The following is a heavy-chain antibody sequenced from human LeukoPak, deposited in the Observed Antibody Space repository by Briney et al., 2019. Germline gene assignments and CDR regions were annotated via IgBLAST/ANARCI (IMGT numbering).Heavy chain of an antibody. V-gene: IGHV4-4*02. D-gene: IGHD3-22*01. CDR2: IYHSGST. Sequence: PSGTLSLTCAVSGGSISSSNWWSWVRQPPGKGLEWIGEIYHSGSTNYNPSLKSRVTISVDTSKNQFSLKLSSVTAADTAVYYCASPSSGYSSFDYWGQGTLVTVSS. J-gene: IGHJ4*02. CDR1: GGSISSSNW. CDR3: ASPSSGYSSFDY.